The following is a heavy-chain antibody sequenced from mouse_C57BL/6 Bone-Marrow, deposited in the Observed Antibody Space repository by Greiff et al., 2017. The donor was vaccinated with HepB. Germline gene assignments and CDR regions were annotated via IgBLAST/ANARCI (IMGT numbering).Heavy chain of an antibody. V-gene: IGHV1-55*01. D-gene: IGHD1-1*01. J-gene: IGHJ1*03. Sequence: QVQLQQPGAELVKPGASVKMSCKASGYTFTSYWITWVKQRPGQGLEWIGDIYPGSGSTNYNEKFKSKATLTVDTSSSTAFMQLSSLTSEDSAVYYGARSPHYYGSSYWYFDVWGTGTTVTVSS. CDR2: IYPGSGST. CDR3: ARSPHYYGSSYWYFDV. CDR1: GYTFTSYW.